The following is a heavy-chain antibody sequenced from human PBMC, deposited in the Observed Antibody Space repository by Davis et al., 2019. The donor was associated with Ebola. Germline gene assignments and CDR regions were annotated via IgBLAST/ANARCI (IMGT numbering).Heavy chain of an antibody. CDR3: TRFSRGDLENY. V-gene: IGHV3-7*01. Sequence: GESLKISCVGSGFTFSNHAMHWVRQAPGKGLEWVANIRQDGSDRQYVGSVEGRFTISRDNAKNSLYLQMNSLRVEDTGVYYCTRFSRGDLENYWGQGTLVTVSS. CDR1: GFTFSNHA. D-gene: IGHD3-3*01. CDR2: IRQDGSDR. J-gene: IGHJ4*02.